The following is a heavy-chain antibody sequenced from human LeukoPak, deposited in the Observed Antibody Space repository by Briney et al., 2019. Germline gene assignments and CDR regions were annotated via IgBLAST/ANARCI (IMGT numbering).Heavy chain of an antibody. V-gene: IGHV3-7*05. CDR2: IKQDGSEK. J-gene: IGHJ5*02. CDR1: GFTFSSCW. Sequence: GGSLRLSCAASGFTFSSCWMSWVRQTPGKGLEWVANIKQDGSEKYYVDSVKGRFTISRDNAKNSLYLQMNSLRAEDTAVYYCTRDGLRYCSGGSRHNWFDPWGQGTLVTGSS. CDR3: TRDGLRYCSGGSRHNWFDP. D-gene: IGHD2-15*01.